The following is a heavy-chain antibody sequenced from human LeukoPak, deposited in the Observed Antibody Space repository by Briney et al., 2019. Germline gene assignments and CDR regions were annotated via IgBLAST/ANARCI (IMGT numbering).Heavy chain of an antibody. Sequence: SETLSHTCAVYGGSFSGYYWSWIRQPPGKGLEWIGEINHTGSTNYNPSLKSRVTISVDTSKNQFSLKLSSVTAADTAVYYCARGGEVRGVTTNKYDGHPYYFDYWGQGTLVTVSS. D-gene: IGHD3-10*01. J-gene: IGHJ4*02. CDR3: ARGGEVRGVTTNKYDGHPYYFDY. CDR2: INHTGST. CDR1: GGSFSGYY. V-gene: IGHV4-34*01.